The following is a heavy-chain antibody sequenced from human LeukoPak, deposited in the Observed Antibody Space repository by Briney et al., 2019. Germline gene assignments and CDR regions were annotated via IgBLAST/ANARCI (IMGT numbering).Heavy chain of an antibody. CDR3: ARDSVGGYGPFDI. V-gene: IGHV4-59*01. CDR2: IYNSGIT. CDR1: GGSISNYY. Sequence: SQTLSLTCTVSGGSISNYYWSWIRQPPGKGLEWIAFIYNSGITNYNPYLKSRVTTSVDMSKNQFSLKLSSVTAADTAVYYCARDSVGGYGPFDIWGQGTMVTVSS. D-gene: IGHD3-16*01. J-gene: IGHJ3*02.